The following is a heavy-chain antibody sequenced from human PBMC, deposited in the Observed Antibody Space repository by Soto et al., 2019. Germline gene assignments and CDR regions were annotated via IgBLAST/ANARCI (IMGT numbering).Heavy chain of an antibody. J-gene: IGHJ2*01. Sequence: GGSLRLSCAASGFTFSSYALNWVRQAPGKGLEWVSGISGGVGSTFYADSVKGRFTISRDNSKNALYLQMSSLRAEDTAAYYCAKDKGSSSWYFDLWGRGTLVTVSS. CDR1: GFTFSSYA. D-gene: IGHD6-13*01. V-gene: IGHV3-23*01. CDR3: AKDKGSSSWYFDL. CDR2: ISGGVGST.